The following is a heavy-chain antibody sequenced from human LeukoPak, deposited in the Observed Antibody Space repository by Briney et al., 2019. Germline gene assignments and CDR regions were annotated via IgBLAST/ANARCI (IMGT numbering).Heavy chain of an antibody. J-gene: IGHJ5*02. V-gene: IGHV3-23*01. CDR2: ISDNSART. Sequence: GGSLRLSCAASGFTFSGYAMSWVRQAPGKGLEWVSAISDNSARTYYADSVKGRFTISRDNSKNTLFVQMNSLRAEDTAVYYCAREYDSSWPSWGQGTLVTVSS. D-gene: IGHD3-22*01. CDR1: GFTFSGYA. CDR3: AREYDSSWPS.